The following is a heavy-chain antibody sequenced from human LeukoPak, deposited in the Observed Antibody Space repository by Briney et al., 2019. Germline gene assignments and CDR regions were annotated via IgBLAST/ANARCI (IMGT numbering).Heavy chain of an antibody. J-gene: IGHJ6*02. CDR3: AAAYFGMDQYYYGMDV. CDR1: GFTFSSYA. CDR2: ISVIGGST. D-gene: IGHD3-16*01. V-gene: IGHV3-23*01. Sequence: PGESLRLSCAASGFTFSSYAMSWVRQGPGKGLEWVSSISVIGGSTYYADSVRGQFTISRDNSKNTLYLQKNSLRAEDTGVYHCAAAYFGMDQYYYGMDVWGQGTTVTVSS.